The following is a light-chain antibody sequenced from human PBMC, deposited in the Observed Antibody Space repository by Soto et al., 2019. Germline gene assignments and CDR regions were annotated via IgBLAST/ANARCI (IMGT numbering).Light chain of an antibody. CDR1: QNLGTLY. V-gene: IGKV3-20*01. CDR2: SAS. J-gene: IGKJ5*01. CDR3: QQYGSSRIT. Sequence: EIVLTQSPGTLSLSPGERGTLSCRASQNLGTLYLAWFQQKSGQAPRLLIYSASSRATGIPDRFSGSGSGTDFTLTISRLEPEDFAVYYCQQYGSSRITFGQGTRLEIK.